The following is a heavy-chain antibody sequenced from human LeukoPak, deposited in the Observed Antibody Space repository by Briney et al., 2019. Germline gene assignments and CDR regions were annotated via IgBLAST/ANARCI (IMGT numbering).Heavy chain of an antibody. Sequence: TLSLTCTVSGGSISRYYWSWIRQPPGKALEWLALIYWDDDKRYSPSLKNRLTITKDTSKNQVVLTMTNMDPVDTATYYCARNFYSLGSYCFDYWGQGTLVTVSS. J-gene: IGHJ4*02. V-gene: IGHV2-5*08. CDR2: IYWDDDK. CDR3: ARNFYSLGSYCFDY. D-gene: IGHD3-10*01. CDR1: GGSISRYYW.